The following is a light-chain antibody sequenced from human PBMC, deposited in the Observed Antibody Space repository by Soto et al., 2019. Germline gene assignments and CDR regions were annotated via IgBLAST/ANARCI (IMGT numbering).Light chain of an antibody. CDR2: GAS. J-gene: IGKJ1*01. CDR1: QSVSSD. Sequence: EIVMTQSPATLSVSPGERATLSCRASQSVSSDLAWYHQKPGQAPRLLIYGASTRATGIPARFSGSGSGTEFTLTINSLQSEDFAVYYCQQYHNWWTFGQGTKVDIK. CDR3: QQYHNWWT. V-gene: IGKV3-15*01.